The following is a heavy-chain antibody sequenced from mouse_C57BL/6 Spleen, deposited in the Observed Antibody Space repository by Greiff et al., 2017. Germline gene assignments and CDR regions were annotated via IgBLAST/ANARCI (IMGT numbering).Heavy chain of an antibody. V-gene: IGHV1-53*01. CDR3: ARYEDDGYYLFDY. CDR2: INPSNGGT. D-gene: IGHD2-3*01. J-gene: IGHJ2*01. Sequence: QVHVKQPGTELVKPGASVKLSCKASGYTFTSYWMHWVKQRPGQGLEWIGNINPSNGGTNYNEKFKSKATLTVDKSSSTAYMQLSSLTSEDSAVYYCARYEDDGYYLFDYWGQGTTLTVSS. CDR1: GYTFTSYW.